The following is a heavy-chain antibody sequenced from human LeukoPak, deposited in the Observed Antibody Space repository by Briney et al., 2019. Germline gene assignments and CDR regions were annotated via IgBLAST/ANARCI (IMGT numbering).Heavy chain of an antibody. J-gene: IGHJ5*02. CDR2: INPNSGGT. Sequence: ASVKVSCKASGYTFTGYYMHWVRQAPGQGREGMGWINPNSGGTNYAQKFQGRVTMTRDTSISTAYMELSRLRSDDTAVYYCARERIFGRGWFDPWGQGTLVTVSS. V-gene: IGHV1-2*02. CDR3: ARERIFGRGWFDP. CDR1: GYTFTGYY. D-gene: IGHD2-15*01.